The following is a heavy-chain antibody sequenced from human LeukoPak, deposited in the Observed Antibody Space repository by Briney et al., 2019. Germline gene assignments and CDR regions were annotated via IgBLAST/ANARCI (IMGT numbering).Heavy chain of an antibody. CDR1: GDSISSHY. J-gene: IGHJ4*02. CDR2: IHYSGST. CDR3: AREGWSLDY. D-gene: IGHD6-19*01. Sequence: SETLSLTCTVSGDSISSHYWTWIRQPPGKGLEWVGYIHYSGSTNYNPSLKSRLTTSLDTSKNQFSLKLSSVTAADTAVYYCAREGWSLDYWGQGTLVTVSS. V-gene: IGHV4-59*11.